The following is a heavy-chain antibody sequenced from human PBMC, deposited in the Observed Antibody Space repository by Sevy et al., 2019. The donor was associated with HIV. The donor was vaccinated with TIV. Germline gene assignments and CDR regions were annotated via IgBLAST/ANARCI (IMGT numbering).Heavy chain of an antibody. J-gene: IGHJ5*02. V-gene: IGHV1-69*06. D-gene: IGHD2-2*01. Sequence: ASVKVSCKASGGTFSSYAISWVRQAPGQGLEWMGGIIPIFGTANDSQKFQGRVTITADKSTSTAYMELSSLRSEDTAVYYSARDQLYPGWFDPWGQGTLVTVSS. CDR2: IIPIFGTA. CDR3: ARDQLYPGWFDP. CDR1: GGTFSSYA.